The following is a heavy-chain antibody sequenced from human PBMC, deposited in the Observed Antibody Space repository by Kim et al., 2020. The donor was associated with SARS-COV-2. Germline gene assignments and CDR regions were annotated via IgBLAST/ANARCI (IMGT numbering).Heavy chain of an antibody. CDR1: GYTFTGYY. CDR3: ARVRVPLTIPSFDP. J-gene: IGHJ5*02. D-gene: IGHD3-9*01. Sequence: ASVKVSCKASGYTFTGYYMHWVRQAPGQGLEWMGRINPNSGGTNYAQKFQGRVTMTRDTSISTAYMELSRLRSDDTAVYYCARVRVPLTIPSFDPWGQGTLVTVSS. V-gene: IGHV1-2*06. CDR2: INPNSGGT.